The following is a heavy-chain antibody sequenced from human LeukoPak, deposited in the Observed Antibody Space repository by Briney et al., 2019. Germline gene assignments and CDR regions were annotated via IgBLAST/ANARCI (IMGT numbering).Heavy chain of an antibody. Sequence: HVASVKVSCKASGYTFTGYYMHWVRQAPGQGLEWMGWINPNSGGTNYAQKFQGRVTMTRDTSISTAYMELSRLRSDDTAVYYCARDQISTAPYGSGSLVWFDPWGQGTLVTVSS. CDR3: ARDQISTAPYGSGSLVWFDP. CDR1: GYTFTGYY. CDR2: INPNSGGT. J-gene: IGHJ5*02. V-gene: IGHV1-2*02. D-gene: IGHD3-10*01.